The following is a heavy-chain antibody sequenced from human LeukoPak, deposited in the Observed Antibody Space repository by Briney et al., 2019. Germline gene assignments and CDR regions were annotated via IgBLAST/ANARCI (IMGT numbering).Heavy chain of an antibody. Sequence: ASVKVSCKASGYTFTGYYMHWVRQAPGQGLEWMGWINPNSGGTNYAQKFQGRVTMTRDTSISTAYMELSRLRSDDTAVYYCARDDGYKTPWTNPYAYFDYWGQGTLVTVSS. CDR1: GYTFTGYY. CDR3: ARDDGYKTPWTNPYAYFDY. CDR2: INPNSGGT. V-gene: IGHV1-2*02. D-gene: IGHD5-24*01. J-gene: IGHJ4*02.